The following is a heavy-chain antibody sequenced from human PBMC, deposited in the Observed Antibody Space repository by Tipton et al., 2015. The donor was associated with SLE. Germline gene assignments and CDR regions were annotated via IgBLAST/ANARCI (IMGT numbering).Heavy chain of an antibody. J-gene: IGHJ5*02. D-gene: IGHD4-17*01. V-gene: IGHV4-34*01. CDR3: ARLGDYGDGGWFDP. CDR2: INHNGST. Sequence: TLSLTCAVYGGSFSGYYWSWIRQPPGKGLEWIGEINHNGSTNYNPSFKSRVTISVDTSKNQFSLKVNSVTAADTAVYYCARLGDYGDGGWFDPWGQGTLVTVSS. CDR1: GGSFSGYY.